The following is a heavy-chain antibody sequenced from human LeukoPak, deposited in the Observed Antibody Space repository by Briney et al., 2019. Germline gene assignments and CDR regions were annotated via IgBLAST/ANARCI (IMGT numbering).Heavy chain of an antibody. CDR3: TGGVSAAGHNWFDP. Sequence: SETLSLTCTVSGGSISSYYWSWIRQPPGKGLEWIGYIYYSGSTNYNPSLKSRVTISVDTPKNQFSLKLSSVTAADTAVYYCTGGVSAAGHNWFDPWGQGTLVTVSS. D-gene: IGHD6-13*01. V-gene: IGHV4-59*08. CDR2: IYYSGST. J-gene: IGHJ5*02. CDR1: GGSISSYY.